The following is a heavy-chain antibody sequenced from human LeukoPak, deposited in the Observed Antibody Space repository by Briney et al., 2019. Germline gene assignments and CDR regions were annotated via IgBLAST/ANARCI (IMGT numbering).Heavy chain of an antibody. CDR1: GYSFTNYW. CDR2: IYPADSDT. V-gene: IGHV5-51*01. J-gene: IGHJ4*02. CDR3: ARRSPFCRIKGDGTCYSDY. D-gene: IGHD2-15*01. Sequence: GESLKISCKGFGYSFTNYWIAWVRQMPGKGLEWMGIIYPADSDTRYSPSFQGQVTISADKSIRTAYLQWSSLKASDTAMYYCARRSPFCRIKGDGTCYSDYWDQGTLVTVSS.